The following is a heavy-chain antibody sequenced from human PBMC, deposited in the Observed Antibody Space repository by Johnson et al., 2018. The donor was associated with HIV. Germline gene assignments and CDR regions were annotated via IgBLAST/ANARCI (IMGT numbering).Heavy chain of an antibody. J-gene: IGHJ3*02. Sequence: EVQLVESGGDLIQPGRSLRLSCTASGFTFPGYAMNWVRQAPGKALEWVGFIRSKTYGGTIEYAASVKGRFTISRDDSKSIAYLQMNSLKTEDTAVYYCTRDRTMIVVKTAFDIWGQGTMVTVSS. V-gene: IGHV3-49*04. CDR3: TRDRTMIVVKTAFDI. CDR1: GFTFPGYA. CDR2: IRSKTYGGTI. D-gene: IGHD3-22*01.